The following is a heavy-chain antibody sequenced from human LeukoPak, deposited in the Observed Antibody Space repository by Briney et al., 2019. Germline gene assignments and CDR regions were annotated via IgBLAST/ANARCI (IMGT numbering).Heavy chain of an antibody. Sequence: PSETLSLTCTVSGGSISSGSYYWSWIRQPAGKGLEWIGRIYTSGSTNYNPSLKSRVTISVDTSKNQFSLKLSSVTAADTAVYYCARDPGASKGNWGLAYYYYYYMDVWGKGTTVTVSS. CDR1: GGSISSGSYY. D-gene: IGHD7-27*01. CDR2: IYTSGST. CDR3: ARDPGASKGNWGLAYYYYYYMDV. V-gene: IGHV4-61*02. J-gene: IGHJ6*03.